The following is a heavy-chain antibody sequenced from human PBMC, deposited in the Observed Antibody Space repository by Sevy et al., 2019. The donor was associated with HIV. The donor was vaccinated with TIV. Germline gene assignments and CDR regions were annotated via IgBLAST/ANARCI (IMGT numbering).Heavy chain of an antibody. D-gene: IGHD2-8*02. CDR3: AMLVGDGDLDY. V-gene: IGHV1-2*02. CDR2: IKPKNGDT. CDR1: GYTFTDYY. Sequence: ASVKVSCKASGYTFTDYYIHWVRQAPGQGLEWMGWIKPKNGDTKYVQKFQDRVTMTRDTSISAAYMQLSRLTSDDTAVYYCAMLVGDGDLDYWGQGTLVTVSS. J-gene: IGHJ4*02.